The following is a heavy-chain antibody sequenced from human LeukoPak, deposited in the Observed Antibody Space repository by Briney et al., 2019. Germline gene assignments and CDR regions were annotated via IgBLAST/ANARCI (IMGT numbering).Heavy chain of an antibody. CDR3: ARVTGYMIEDYFDY. V-gene: IGHV1-18*01. CDR2: ISAYNGNT. Sequence: ASVKVSSKASGDTFTSYGISWVRQAPGQGLEWMGWISAYNGNTNYAQKLQGRVTMTTDTSTSTAYMELRSLRSDDTAVYYCARVTGYMIEDYFDYWGQGTLVTVSS. D-gene: IGHD3-22*01. J-gene: IGHJ4*02. CDR1: GDTFTSYG.